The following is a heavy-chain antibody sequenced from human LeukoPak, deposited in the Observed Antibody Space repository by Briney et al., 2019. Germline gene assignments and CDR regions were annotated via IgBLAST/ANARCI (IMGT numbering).Heavy chain of an antibody. CDR3: AKGGLRTGGDY. J-gene: IGHJ4*02. V-gene: IGHV3-23*01. CDR1: GFTFSSYA. Sequence: GGSLRLSCAASGFTFSSYAMTWVRQAPGKGLEWVSSIIGSGSNTYYADSVKGRFTISRDNSKNTLYLQMNSLRAEDTAVYYCAKGGLRTGGDYWGQGTLVTVSS. D-gene: IGHD3-10*01. CDR2: IIGSGSNT.